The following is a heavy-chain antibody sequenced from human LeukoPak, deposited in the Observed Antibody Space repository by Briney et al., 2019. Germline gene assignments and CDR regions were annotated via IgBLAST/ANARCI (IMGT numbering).Heavy chain of an antibody. J-gene: IGHJ3*02. CDR2: ISSSSSTI. V-gene: IGHV3-48*04. Sequence: GGSLRLSCAASGFTISSYSMNWVRQAPGKGLEWVSYISSSSSTIYYADSVKGRFTISRDNAKNSLYLQMNSLRAEDTAVYYCASRKLRYYDSTFDIWGQGTMVTVSS. CDR3: ASRKLRYYDSTFDI. D-gene: IGHD3-22*01. CDR1: GFTISSYS.